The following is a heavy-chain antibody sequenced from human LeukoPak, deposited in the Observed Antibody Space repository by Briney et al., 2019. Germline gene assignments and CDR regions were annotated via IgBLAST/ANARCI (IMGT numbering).Heavy chain of an antibody. CDR1: GFPFSNSW. CDR3: AGGTRMEV. V-gene: IGHV3-7*03. D-gene: IGHD2-2*01. J-gene: IGHJ6*04. CDR2: IKNDGSGT. Sequence: GGSLRLSCAASGFPFSNSWMYWVRQAPGKGLEWVANIKNDGSGTSYVDSVKGRFIISRDNARNSLYLQMNSLRVEDTAVNFCAGGTRMEVWGKGTAVTVSS.